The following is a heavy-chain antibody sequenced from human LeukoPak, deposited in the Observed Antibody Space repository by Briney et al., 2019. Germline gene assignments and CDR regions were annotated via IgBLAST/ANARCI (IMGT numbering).Heavy chain of an antibody. CDR2: IIPIFGTA. Sequence: SVKVSCKASGGTFSSYAISWVRQAPGQGLEWMGGIIPIFGTANYAQKFQGRVTITADESTSTAYMELSSLRSEDTAVYYCARVCSGGSCYSPHYYYYGMDVWGQGTTVTVSS. CDR3: ARVCSGGSCYSPHYYYYGMDV. CDR1: GGTFSSYA. J-gene: IGHJ6*02. D-gene: IGHD2-15*01. V-gene: IGHV1-69*13.